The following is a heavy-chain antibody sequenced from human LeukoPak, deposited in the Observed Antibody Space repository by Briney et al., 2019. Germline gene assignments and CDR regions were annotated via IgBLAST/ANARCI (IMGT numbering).Heavy chain of an antibody. CDR3: AFGSISDY. V-gene: IGHV3-66*01. CDR1: GFTVSRKY. D-gene: IGHD3-10*01. J-gene: IGHJ4*02. Sequence: SGGSLRLSCAASGFTVSRKYMSWVRQAPGKGLEWVSVIYSGGDTYYADSVKGRFTISRDNSKNTLYLQMNSLRAEDTAVYYCAFGSISDYWGQGTLVTVSS. CDR2: IYSGGDT.